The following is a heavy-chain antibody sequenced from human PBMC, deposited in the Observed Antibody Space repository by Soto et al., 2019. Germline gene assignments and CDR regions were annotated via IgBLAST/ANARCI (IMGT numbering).Heavy chain of an antibody. CDR3: ERDRLGWLRFGGMDV. D-gene: IGHD5-12*01. J-gene: IGHJ6*02. CDR1: GFTFSSYD. CDR2: IGTAGDT. V-gene: IGHV3-13*04. Sequence: PGGSLRLSCAAAGFTFSSYDMYWVRHATGKGLEWVSAIGTAGDTYYPDSVKGRFTISRENAKNSLYLQMNSLRAGDTAVYYCERDRLGWLRFGGMDVWGQGTTVTVSS.